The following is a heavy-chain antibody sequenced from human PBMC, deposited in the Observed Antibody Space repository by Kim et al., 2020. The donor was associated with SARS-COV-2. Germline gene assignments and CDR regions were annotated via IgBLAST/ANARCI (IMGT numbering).Heavy chain of an antibody. CDR3: ARDRTGDGWGFVDY. Sequence: NPSIKNRVTISVDTSKNQFSRKLSSVTAADTAEYYCARDRTGDGWGFVDYWGQGTLVTVSS. V-gene: IGHV4-59*01. D-gene: IGHD7-27*01. J-gene: IGHJ4*02.